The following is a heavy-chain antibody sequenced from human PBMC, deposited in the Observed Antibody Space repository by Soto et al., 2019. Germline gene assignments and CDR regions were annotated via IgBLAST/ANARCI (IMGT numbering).Heavy chain of an antibody. Sequence: QVQLAESGGGAVQPGSSLRLSCAASGFTFSSYSMHWVRQAPGKGLECEAVTWYDGSNKYYSDSVKDRFTISKHNSKNAVYFQMNSLRSEDTAVYYCARDGEDSSGYYDAFAIWGHVTMVTVSS. V-gene: IGHV3-33*01. D-gene: IGHD3-22*01. CDR1: GFTFSSYS. CDR2: TWYDGSNK. J-gene: IGHJ3*02. CDR3: ARDGEDSSGYYDAFAI.